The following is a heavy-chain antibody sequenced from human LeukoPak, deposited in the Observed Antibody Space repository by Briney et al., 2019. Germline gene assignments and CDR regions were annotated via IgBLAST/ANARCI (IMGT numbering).Heavy chain of an antibody. V-gene: IGHV3-9*01. Sequence: GGSLRLSCAASGFTFDDYAMHWVRQAPGKGLEWVSGIGWNSGGIVYADSVKGRFTISRDNARKSLYLQMNSLGAEDTALYYCVKVTAAGFVDHWGQGTLVTVSS. CDR2: IGWNSGGI. CDR1: GFTFDDYA. D-gene: IGHD6-13*01. CDR3: VKVTAAGFVDH. J-gene: IGHJ4*02.